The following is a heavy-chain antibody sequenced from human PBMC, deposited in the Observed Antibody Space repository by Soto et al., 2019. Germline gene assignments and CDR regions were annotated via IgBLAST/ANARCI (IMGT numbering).Heavy chain of an antibody. V-gene: IGHV4-59*01. J-gene: IGHJ3*02. Sequence: SETLSLTCTVSGGSISSYYWSWIRQPPGKGLEWIGYIYYSGSTNYNPSLKSRVTISVDTSKNQFSLKLSSVTAADTAVYYCARVVSGYDYPAFDIWGQGTMVTVSS. CDR1: GGSISSYY. CDR2: IYYSGST. D-gene: IGHD5-12*01. CDR3: ARVVSGYDYPAFDI.